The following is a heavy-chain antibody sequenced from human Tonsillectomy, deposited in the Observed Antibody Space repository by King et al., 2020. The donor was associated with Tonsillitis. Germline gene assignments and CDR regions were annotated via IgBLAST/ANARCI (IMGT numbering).Heavy chain of an antibody. D-gene: IGHD3-22*01. V-gene: IGHV3-7*03. CDR1: GFTFTNYW. CDR2: IKRDGSEK. CDR3: ARGIHYSDRSGDQGDYYYSYYGMDV. J-gene: IGHJ6*02. Sequence: VQLVESGGGLVQPGGSLRLSCVASGFTFTNYWMSWVRQAPGKGLEWVASIKRDGSEKYYVDSVRGRFTISRDNAKNSLYLEMNSLRAEDTAVYYCARGIHYSDRSGDQGDYYYSYYGMDVWGQGTTVTVSS.